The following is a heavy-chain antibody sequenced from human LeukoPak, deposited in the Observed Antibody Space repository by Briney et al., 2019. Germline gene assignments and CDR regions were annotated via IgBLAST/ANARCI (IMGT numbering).Heavy chain of an antibody. CDR3: AKVGYDFWSGYLPAGYFDY. Sequence: GGSLRLSCAASGFTFSSYAMSWVRQAPGKGLEWVSAISGSGGSTYYADSVKGRFTISRDNSKNTLYLQMNSLRAEDTAVYYCAKVGYDFWSGYLPAGYFDYWGQGTLVTVSS. J-gene: IGHJ4*02. CDR2: ISGSGGST. D-gene: IGHD3-3*01. CDR1: GFTFSSYA. V-gene: IGHV3-23*01.